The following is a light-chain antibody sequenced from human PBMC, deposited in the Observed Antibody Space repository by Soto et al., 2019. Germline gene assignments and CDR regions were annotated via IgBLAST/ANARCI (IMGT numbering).Light chain of an antibody. CDR1: QNISRW. J-gene: IGKJ5*01. Sequence: DIQMTQSPSTLSASVGDRVIITCRASQNISRWLAWFQQKSGKALNLLIYDASSLESGVPSRFSGSGSGTEFTLTISSLQPDDFATYYCQQYNSYSPFTFGQGTRLEIK. V-gene: IGKV1-5*01. CDR2: DAS. CDR3: QQYNSYSPFT.